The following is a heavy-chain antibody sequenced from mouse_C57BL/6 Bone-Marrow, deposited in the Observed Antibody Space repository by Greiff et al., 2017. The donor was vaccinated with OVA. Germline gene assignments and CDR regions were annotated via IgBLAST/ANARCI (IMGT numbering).Heavy chain of an antibody. CDR3: ARLMVTSFDY. V-gene: IGHV5-6*01. Sequence: VATISSGGSYTYYPDSVKGRFTISRDNATNTLYLQMSSLKSEDTAMYYCARLMVTSFDYWGQGTTLTVSS. D-gene: IGHD2-2*01. J-gene: IGHJ2*01. CDR2: ISSGGSYT.